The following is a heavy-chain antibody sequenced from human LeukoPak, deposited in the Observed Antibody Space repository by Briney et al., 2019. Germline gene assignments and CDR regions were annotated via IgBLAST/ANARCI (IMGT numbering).Heavy chain of an antibody. V-gene: IGHV3-30*18. CDR3: VKDLSVYCDSRGFDP. J-gene: IGHJ5*02. CDR1: GFTFSTYG. Sequence: GTSLRLSCAASGFTFSTYGMHWVRQAPGKGLEWLAFVSCDGGNKYYVDSVKGRFTISRDNSKNTVYLQMNSLRAEDTAVYYRVKDLSVYCDSRGFDPWGQGTLVTVSS. D-gene: IGHD3-22*01. CDR2: VSCDGGNK.